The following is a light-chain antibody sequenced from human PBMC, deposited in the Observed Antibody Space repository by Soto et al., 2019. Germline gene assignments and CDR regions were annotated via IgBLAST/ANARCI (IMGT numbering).Light chain of an antibody. V-gene: IGLV2-23*01. CDR1: SSDVGTYKF. J-gene: IGLJ3*02. CDR2: EGT. CDR3: CSYAGTSFWV. Sequence: QSALTQPASVSGSPGQSITISCTGTSSDVGTYKFVSWYQQHPGKVPTLMIHEGTKRPSGVSNRFSGSKSGNTATLTISGLQPEDEDNYYCCSYAGTSFWVFGGGTKLTVL.